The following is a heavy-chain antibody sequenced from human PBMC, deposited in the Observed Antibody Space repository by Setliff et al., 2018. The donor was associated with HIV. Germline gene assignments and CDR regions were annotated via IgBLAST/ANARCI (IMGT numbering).Heavy chain of an antibody. D-gene: IGHD1-26*01. J-gene: IGHJ4*02. Sequence: GGSLRLSCAASGFTFSSYSMNWVRQAPGKGLEWVSYISSSSSTIYYADSVKGRFTISRDNAKNTLYLQMNSLRDEDTGVYYCARVEYSGSYTVDYWGQGTLVTVSS. CDR2: ISSSSSTI. V-gene: IGHV3-48*02. CDR3: ARVEYSGSYTVDY. CDR1: GFTFSSYS.